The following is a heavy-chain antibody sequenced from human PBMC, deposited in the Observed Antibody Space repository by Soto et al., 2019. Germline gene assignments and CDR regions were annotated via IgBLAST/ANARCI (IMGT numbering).Heavy chain of an antibody. Sequence: QVQLVQSGAEVKKPGASVKVSCKASGYTFTSYGISWVRQAPGQGLEWMGWISAYNGNTNYTQKLQGRVTMTTDTSTSTAYMGVRSLRSDGTAVYYCARDYYGSGRLNAHNWFDPWGQGTLVTVSS. CDR1: GYTFTSYG. CDR2: ISAYNGNT. D-gene: IGHD3-10*01. J-gene: IGHJ5*02. V-gene: IGHV1-18*01. CDR3: ARDYYGSGRLNAHNWFDP.